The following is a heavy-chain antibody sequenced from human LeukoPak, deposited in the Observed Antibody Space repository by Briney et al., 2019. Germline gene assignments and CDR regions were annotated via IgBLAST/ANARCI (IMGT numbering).Heavy chain of an antibody. Sequence: SETLSLTCTVSGGSISSSSYYWGWIRQPPGKGLEWIGSIYYSGSTYYNPSLKSRVTISVDTSKNQFSLKLSSVTAADTAVYFCARAEGYYDSSGYRGGSASVSYWGQGTLVTVSS. V-gene: IGHV4-39*07. D-gene: IGHD3-22*01. CDR2: IYYSGST. CDR1: GGSISSSSYY. J-gene: IGHJ4*02. CDR3: ARAEGYYDSSGYRGGSASVSY.